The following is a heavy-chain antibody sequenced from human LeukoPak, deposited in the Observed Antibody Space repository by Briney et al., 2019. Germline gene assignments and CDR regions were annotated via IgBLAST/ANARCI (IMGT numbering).Heavy chain of an antibody. Sequence: ASVKVSCKAPGGTFSSYAISWVRQAPGQGLEWMGRIIPILGIANYAQKFQGRVTITADKSTSTAYMELSSLRSEDTAVYYCARDPDRGIVGATSDYWGQGTLVTVSS. V-gene: IGHV1-69*04. CDR3: ARDPDRGIVGATSDY. CDR1: GGTFSSYA. J-gene: IGHJ4*02. D-gene: IGHD1-26*01. CDR2: IIPILGIA.